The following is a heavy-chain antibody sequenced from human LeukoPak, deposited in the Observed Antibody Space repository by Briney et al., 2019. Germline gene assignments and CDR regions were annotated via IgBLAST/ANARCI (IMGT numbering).Heavy chain of an antibody. V-gene: IGHV1-69*13. CDR1: GGTFSSYA. J-gene: IGHJ4*02. CDR2: IIPIFGTA. CDR3: ARLRDYASDY. D-gene: IGHD3-16*01. Sequence: ASVKVSCKASGGTFSSYAISWVRQAPGQGLEWMGGIIPIFGTANYAQKFQGRVTITADESTSTAYMELSSLRSEDTAVYYCARLRDYASDYWGQGTLVTVSS.